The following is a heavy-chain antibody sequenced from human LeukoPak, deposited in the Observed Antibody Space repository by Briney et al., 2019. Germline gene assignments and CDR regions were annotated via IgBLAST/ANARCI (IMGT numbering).Heavy chain of an antibody. D-gene: IGHD3-22*01. CDR2: IYTSGST. V-gene: IGHV4-4*07. Sequence: KPSETLSLTCTVSGGSISSYYWSWIRQPAGKGLEWIGRIYTSGSTNYNPSLKSRVTMSVDTSKNQFSLKLSSVTAADTAVYYCARTTYYDSSGYYYAAFDIWGQGTMVTVSS. J-gene: IGHJ3*02. CDR3: ARTTYYDSSGYYYAAFDI. CDR1: GGSISSYY.